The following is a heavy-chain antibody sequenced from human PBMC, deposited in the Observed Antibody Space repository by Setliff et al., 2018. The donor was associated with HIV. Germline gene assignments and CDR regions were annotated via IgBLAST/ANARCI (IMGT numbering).Heavy chain of an antibody. J-gene: IGHJ3*02. Sequence: ASETLSLTCTVSGGSISSGSYYWTWIRQPAGKGLEWIGHIYTGGTTNYNPSLKSRVSISADMYKNPFSLNLSSVTAADTAIYYCCSSMTTVLEEAFDIWGQGARVTVS. D-gene: IGHD4-17*01. CDR2: IYTGGTT. CDR1: GGSISSGSYY. CDR3: CSSMTTVLEEAFDI. V-gene: IGHV4-61*09.